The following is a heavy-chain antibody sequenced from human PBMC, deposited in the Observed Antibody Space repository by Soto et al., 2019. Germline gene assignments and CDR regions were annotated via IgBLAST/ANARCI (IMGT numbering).Heavy chain of an antibody. D-gene: IGHD6-13*01. J-gene: IGHJ6*02. V-gene: IGHV5-51*01. CDR3: ARQLAAPDYYYYYGMDV. Sequence: PGESLKISCKGSGYSFTSYWIGWVRQMPGKGLEWMGIIYPGDSGTRYSPSFQGQVTISADKSISTAYLQWSSLKASDTAMYYCARQLAAPDYYYYYGMDVWGQGTTVTV. CDR2: IYPGDSGT. CDR1: GYSFTSYW.